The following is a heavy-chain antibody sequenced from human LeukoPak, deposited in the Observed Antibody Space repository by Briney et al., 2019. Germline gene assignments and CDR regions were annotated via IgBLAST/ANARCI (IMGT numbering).Heavy chain of an antibody. Sequence: GGSLRLSCAASGLTFSDYYMTWIRQAPGKGLEWASSISGSGTTTYSADSVRGRFTVSRDNAKNSVFLYMNSLRAEDTAVYYCAIQITMIVVVPYFDYWGQGTLVTVSS. CDR1: GLTFSDYY. J-gene: IGHJ4*02. CDR3: AIQITMIVVVPYFDY. V-gene: IGHV3-11*04. CDR2: ISGSGTTT. D-gene: IGHD3-22*01.